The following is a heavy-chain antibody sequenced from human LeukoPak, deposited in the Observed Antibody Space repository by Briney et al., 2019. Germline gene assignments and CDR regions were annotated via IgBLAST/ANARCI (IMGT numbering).Heavy chain of an antibody. Sequence: SETLSLTCAVYGGSLSDYYWSWIRQPPGKGLEWIGEINDSGSTNYNPSLKSRVTMSVDTSKNQFSLKLSSVTAADTAVYYCARGRDGSRHTWTPQILFFDYWGQGTLVTVSS. J-gene: IGHJ4*02. D-gene: IGHD5-24*01. CDR1: GGSLSDYY. V-gene: IGHV4-34*01. CDR2: INDSGST. CDR3: ARGRDGSRHTWTPQILFFDY.